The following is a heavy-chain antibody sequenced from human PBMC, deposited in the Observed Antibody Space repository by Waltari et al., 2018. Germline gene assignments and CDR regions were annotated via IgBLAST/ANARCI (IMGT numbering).Heavy chain of an antibody. J-gene: IGHJ4*02. V-gene: IGHV3-21*01. CDR2: IIGSTGYI. D-gene: IGHD5-12*01. CDR3: ARAEQPMATIIGVDY. Sequence: EVRLVESGGGLVKPGGSLRLSCAASGFTFSTYSMNWVRQAPGKGLGLGSSIIGSTGYIYYADSVKGRFTISRDNAKSSLYLEMNSLRGEDTAIYYCARAEQPMATIIGVDYWGQGTLVTVSS. CDR1: GFTFSTYS.